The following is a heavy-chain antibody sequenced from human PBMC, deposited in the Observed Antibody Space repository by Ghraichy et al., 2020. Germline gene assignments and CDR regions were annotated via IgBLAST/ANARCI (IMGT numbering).Heavy chain of an antibody. Sequence: SVKVSCKASGGTFSSYAISWVRQAPGQGLEWMGGIIPIFGTANYAQKFQGRVTITADESTTTAYMDLSSLRSEDTAVYYCASEEWAPDTSMARPDDYYYGMDVWGQGTTVTVSS. CDR1: GGTFSSYA. CDR2: IIPIFGTA. D-gene: IGHD5-18*01. V-gene: IGHV1-69*13. J-gene: IGHJ6*02. CDR3: ASEEWAPDTSMARPDDYYYGMDV.